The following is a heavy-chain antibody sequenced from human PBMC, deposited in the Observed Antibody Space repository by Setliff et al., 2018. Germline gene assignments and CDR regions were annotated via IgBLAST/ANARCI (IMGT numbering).Heavy chain of an antibody. CDR2: INPHASEK. Sequence: GGSLRLSCTASGFSYSNCWVSWVRQAPGKGLEWLASINPHASEKYYVDSVKGRFAISRDNAKNSLSLQMNSLRTEDTAVYYCFGAGTCSYWGQGTLVTVSS. CDR3: FGAGTCSY. D-gene: IGHD3-10*01. J-gene: IGHJ4*02. CDR1: GFSYSNCW. V-gene: IGHV3-7*01.